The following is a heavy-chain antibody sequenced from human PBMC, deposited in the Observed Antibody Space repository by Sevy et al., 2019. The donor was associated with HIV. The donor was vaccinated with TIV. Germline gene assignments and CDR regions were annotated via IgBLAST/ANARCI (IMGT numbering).Heavy chain of an antibody. D-gene: IGHD3-10*01. J-gene: IGHJ6*02. CDR2: IYFSGRP. V-gene: IGHV4-39*01. Sequence: SETLSLTCNVSGGSINSTSFYWGWIRQPPGKGLEWVGNIYFSGRPYYHPSLKSRVTITVETSKNQFSLNLISLTAAETAVYYFGRLGAWGYYDMDVWGQGTTVTVSS. CDR3: GRLGAWGYYDMDV. CDR1: GGSINSTSFY.